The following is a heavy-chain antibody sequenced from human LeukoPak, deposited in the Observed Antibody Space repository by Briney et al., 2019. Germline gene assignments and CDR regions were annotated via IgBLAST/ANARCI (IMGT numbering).Heavy chain of an antibody. J-gene: IGHJ4*02. CDR3: AKDLWSGYLRCEY. CDR2: IRYDGSNK. CDR1: GFTFSSYG. D-gene: IGHD3-3*01. V-gene: IGHV3-30*02. Sequence: GGSLRLSCAASGFTFSSYGMHWVRQAPGKGLEWVAFIRYDGSNKYYADSVKGRFTISRDNSKNTLYLQMNSLRAEDKAVYYCAKDLWSGYLRCEYWGQGTLVTGSS.